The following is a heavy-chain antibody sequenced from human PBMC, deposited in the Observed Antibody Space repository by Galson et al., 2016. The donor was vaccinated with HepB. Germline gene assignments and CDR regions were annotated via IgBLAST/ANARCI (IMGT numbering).Heavy chain of an antibody. Sequence: QSGAEVKKPGESLRISCKGSGYSFTDYWIGWVRQMPGKGLEWMGIIYPGDSHTRYSPSLQGQVTISADKSISTAYLQWSSLKASDTAIYYCARRLTHDTKIWEIDYWGQGTLVTVSS. CDR2: IYPGDSHT. CDR1: GYSFTDYW. D-gene: IGHD3-16*01. CDR3: ARRLTHDTKIWEIDY. V-gene: IGHV5-51*01. J-gene: IGHJ4*02.